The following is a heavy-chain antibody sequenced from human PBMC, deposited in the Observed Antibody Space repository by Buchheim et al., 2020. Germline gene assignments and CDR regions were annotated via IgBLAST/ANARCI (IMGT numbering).Heavy chain of an antibody. D-gene: IGHD3-10*01. CDR3: ARDQGKYGSGSYYSYYFDY. CDR1: GFTFSSYA. Sequence: QVQLVESGGGVVQPGRSLRLSCAASGFTFSSYAMHWVRQAPGKGLEGVAVISYDGSNKYYADSGKGRFTISRDNSKNTLYLQMNSLRAEDTAVYYCARDQGKYGSGSYYSYYFDYWGQGTL. V-gene: IGHV3-30-3*01. CDR2: ISYDGSNK. J-gene: IGHJ4*02.